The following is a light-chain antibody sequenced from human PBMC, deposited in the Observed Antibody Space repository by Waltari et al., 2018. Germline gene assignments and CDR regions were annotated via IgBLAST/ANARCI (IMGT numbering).Light chain of an antibody. CDR2: EVS. V-gene: IGKV2D-29*01. Sequence: DIVMTQTPVSLSVTPGQPASISCKSSQSLLHTDGKRYLYWDLQKPGQPPQLLIHEVSKRFSGVPDRFSGSGSGTDFTLKISRVEAEDVGVYYCMQSIQMPLTFGGGTKVEIK. CDR3: MQSIQMPLT. J-gene: IGKJ4*01. CDR1: QSLLHTDGKRY.